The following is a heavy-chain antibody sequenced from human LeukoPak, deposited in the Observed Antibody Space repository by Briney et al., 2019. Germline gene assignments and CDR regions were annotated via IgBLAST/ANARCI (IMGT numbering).Heavy chain of an antibody. CDR3: AREVRYNWFDP. Sequence: PGGSLRLSCAASGFTFRSHAMSWVRQAAGKGLEWVSAISGRDGSTYYADSVKGRFTISRDNTKNTLYLQMNSLRAEDTAVYYCAREVRYNWFDPWGQGTLVTVSS. V-gene: IGHV3-23*01. CDR1: GFTFRSHA. CDR2: ISGRDGST. D-gene: IGHD1-26*01. J-gene: IGHJ5*02.